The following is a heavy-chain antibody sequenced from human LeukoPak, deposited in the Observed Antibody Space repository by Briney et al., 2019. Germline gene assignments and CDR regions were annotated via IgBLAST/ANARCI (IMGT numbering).Heavy chain of an antibody. J-gene: IGHJ4*02. D-gene: IGHD3-10*01. V-gene: IGHV4-34*01. CDR2: INHSGST. CDR3: ARRAARGHFDY. Sequence: SETLSLTCAVYGGSFSGYYWSWIRQPPGKGLEWIGEINHSGSTNYNPSLKSRVIISVDTSKNQFSLKLSSVTAADTAVYYCARRAARGHFDYWGQGTLVTVSS. CDR1: GGSFSGYY.